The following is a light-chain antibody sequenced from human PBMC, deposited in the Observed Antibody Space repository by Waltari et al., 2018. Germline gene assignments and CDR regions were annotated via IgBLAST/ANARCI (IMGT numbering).Light chain of an antibody. Sequence: QSVLTPPPSVSGAPGQRVRNSCTGSGPYIRAAPGLPRYQQLPRAAPTLLIYGSSTRPLGGPDRFFGSTSGTSASLGITGLQAEDEADYYCQSYDTSLSVVFGGGTKLTVL. CDR1: GPYIRAAPG. CDR2: GSS. J-gene: IGLJ3*02. CDR3: QSYDTSLSVV. V-gene: IGLV1-40*01.